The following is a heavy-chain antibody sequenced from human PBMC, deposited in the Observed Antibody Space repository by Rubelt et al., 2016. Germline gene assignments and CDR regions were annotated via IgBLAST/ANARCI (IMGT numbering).Heavy chain of an antibody. J-gene: IGHJ6*02. Sequence: QVPGKGLVWVSRINSDGSSTSYVDSVKGRFTISRDNAKNTLYLQMNSLRDEDAAVYYCAGGFWSGRNYYYYGMDVWGQGTTVTVSS. CDR2: INSDGSST. CDR3: AGGFWSGRNYYYYGMDV. D-gene: IGHD3-3*01. V-gene: IGHV3-74*01.